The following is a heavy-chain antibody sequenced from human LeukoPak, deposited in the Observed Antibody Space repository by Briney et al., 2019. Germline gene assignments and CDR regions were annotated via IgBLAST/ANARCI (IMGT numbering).Heavy chain of an antibody. J-gene: IGHJ6*03. CDR1: GYTFTSYG. D-gene: IGHD2-2*02. CDR3: ARGTSWYKGVGYYYYYMDV. CDR2: ISVYNGNT. Sequence: ASVKVSCKASGYTFTSYGISWVRQAPGQGLEWMGWISVYNGNTNYAQKLQGRVTMTTDTSTSTAYMELRSLRSDDTAVYYCARGTSWYKGVGYYYYYMDVWGKGTTVTVSS. V-gene: IGHV1-18*01.